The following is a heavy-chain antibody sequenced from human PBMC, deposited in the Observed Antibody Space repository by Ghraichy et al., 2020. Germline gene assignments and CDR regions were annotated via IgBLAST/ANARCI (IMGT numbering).Heavy chain of an antibody. CDR1: GFTFSSHW. CDR3: ARAGEYYYDSSGYYTY. V-gene: IGHV3-7*02. CDR2: IKQDESEK. D-gene: IGHD3-22*01. J-gene: IGHJ4*02. Sequence: GGSLRLSFAASGFTFSSHWMSWVRQAPGKGLEWVANIKQDESEKYYVDSVKGRFTISRDNAKNSLYLQMNSLRVEDTAVYYCARAGEYYYDSSGYYTYWGQGTLVTVSS.